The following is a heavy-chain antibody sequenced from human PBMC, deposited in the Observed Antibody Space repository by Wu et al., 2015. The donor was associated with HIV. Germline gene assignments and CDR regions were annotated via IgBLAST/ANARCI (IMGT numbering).Heavy chain of an antibody. V-gene: IGHV1-18*01. D-gene: IGHD3-22*01. Sequence: VQSGAEVKKPGASVKVSCKASGYTFTSYGISWVRQSPGQGLEWMGWISGYNGNTDYAQKFQGRVTVTTDTSTNTAYMELRRLRSDDTAVYYCARVYDSSGYLADPDYWGQGTLVTVSS. CDR2: ISGYNGNT. J-gene: IGHJ4*02. CDR3: ARVYDSSGYLADPDY. CDR1: GYTFTSYG.